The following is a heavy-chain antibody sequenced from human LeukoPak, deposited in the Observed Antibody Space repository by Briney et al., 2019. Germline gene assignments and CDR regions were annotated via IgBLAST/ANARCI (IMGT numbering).Heavy chain of an antibody. CDR1: GFIFSTYW. J-gene: IGHJ4*02. V-gene: IGHV3-7*01. D-gene: IGHD5-12*01. CDR3: ARDGPGATINC. CDR2: IKLDGSEK. Sequence: GGSLRLSCAASGFIFSTYWMSWVRQAPGKGLEWVASIKLDGSEKSYVDSVKGRFTISRDNAKNSLYLQMNSLRAEDTAVYYCARDGPGATINCWGQGTLVTVSS.